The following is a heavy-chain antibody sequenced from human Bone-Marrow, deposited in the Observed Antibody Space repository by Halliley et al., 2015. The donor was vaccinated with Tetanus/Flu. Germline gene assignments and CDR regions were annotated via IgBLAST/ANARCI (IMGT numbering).Heavy chain of an antibody. D-gene: IGHD1-20*01. CDR3: ARDPGLPMTGKSGFDF. J-gene: IGHJ4*02. Sequence: IRADNGTPNYAQKFEGRVTVTADTSTTTAYMELRNLKSDDTAVFYCARDPGLPMTGKSGFDFWGQGTLVTVSS. CDR2: IRADNGTP. V-gene: IGHV1-18*01.